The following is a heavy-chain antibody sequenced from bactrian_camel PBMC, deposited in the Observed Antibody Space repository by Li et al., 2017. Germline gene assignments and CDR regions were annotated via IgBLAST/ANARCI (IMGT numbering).Heavy chain of an antibody. CDR3: ATDYGLGVSGY. CDR2: GSGADGTI. CDR1: GYSC. J-gene: IGHJ6*01. Sequence: HVQLVESGGGSVQAGGSLRLSCVVSGYSCTGWFRQSPGKEREAVATYITDGSGADGTIDYADSVKGRFTISRDNAKNTAYLETNTLKSEDTALYYCATDYGLGVSGYWGQGTQVTVS. V-gene: IGHV3S63*01. D-gene: IGHD5*01.